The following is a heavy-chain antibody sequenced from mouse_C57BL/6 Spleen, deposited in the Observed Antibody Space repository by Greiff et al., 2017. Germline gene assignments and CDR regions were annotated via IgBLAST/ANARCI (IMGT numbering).Heavy chain of an antibody. CDR1: GYTFTDYY. J-gene: IGHJ1*03. CDR2: IFPGSGST. CDR3: ANYYGSSYVGYFDV. D-gene: IGHD1-1*01. Sequence: QVQLQQSGPELVEPGASVKISCKASGYTFTDYYINWVKQRPGQGLEWIGWIFPGSGSTYYNAKFKGKATLTVDKYSSTAYMLVSSLTSEDSAVYFCANYYGSSYVGYFDVWGTGTTGNVAS. V-gene: IGHV1-75*01.